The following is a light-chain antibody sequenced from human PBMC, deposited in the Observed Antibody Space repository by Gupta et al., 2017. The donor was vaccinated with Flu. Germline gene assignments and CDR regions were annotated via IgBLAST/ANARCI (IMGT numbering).Light chain of an antibody. Sequence: DIQITQSPSSLSDSLGDRVIITCRASETIGSRVNWYQQKSGAANRLLYYAATTLQTVPPTICSGSGSGTSSSTIISSLPPEYYASYCCQQTDSAPTFGQGTKVEI. CDR3: QQTDSAPT. CDR1: ETIGSR. CDR2: AAT. V-gene: IGKV1-39*01. J-gene: IGKJ1*01.